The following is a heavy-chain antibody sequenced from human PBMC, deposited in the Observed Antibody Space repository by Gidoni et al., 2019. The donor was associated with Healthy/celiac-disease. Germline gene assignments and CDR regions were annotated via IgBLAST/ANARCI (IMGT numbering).Heavy chain of an antibody. Sequence: QVQLQESGPGLVKPSQTLSLTCTVSGGSISSGDYYWSWIRQPPGKGLEWIGYLYYSASTYYNPSLKSRVTISVDTSKTQFSLKLSSVTAADTAVYYCARDYYGSGSYHFFDYWGQGTLVTVSS. V-gene: IGHV4-30-4*01. CDR2: LYYSAST. CDR3: ARDYYGSGSYHFFDY. J-gene: IGHJ4*02. D-gene: IGHD3-10*01. CDR1: GGSISSGDYY.